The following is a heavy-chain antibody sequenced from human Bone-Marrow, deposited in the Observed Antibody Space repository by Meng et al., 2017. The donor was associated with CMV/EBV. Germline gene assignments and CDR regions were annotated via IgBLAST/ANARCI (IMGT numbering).Heavy chain of an antibody. CDR3: ARTQIGLASYY. CDR2: IYYSGST. Sequence: GSLRLSCTVSGGSISSSSYYWGWIRQPPGKGLEWIGSIYYSGSTYYNPSLKSRVTISVDTSKNQFSLKLSSVTAADTAVYYCARTQIGLASYYWGQGKLVTVSS. CDR1: GGSISSSSYY. J-gene: IGHJ4*02. V-gene: IGHV4-39*07. D-gene: IGHD3-10*01.